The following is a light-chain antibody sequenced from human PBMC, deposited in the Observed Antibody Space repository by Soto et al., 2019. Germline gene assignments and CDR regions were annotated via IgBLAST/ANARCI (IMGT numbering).Light chain of an antibody. CDR1: QSVSSSY. CDR3: QQYDSSGT. V-gene: IGKV3-20*01. CDR2: GAS. Sequence: EIVTKQSPATLSVSPGERATLSCRASQSVSSSYLAWYQQKPGQAPRLLIYGASSRATGIPDRFSGSGSGTDFTLTISRLEPEDFAVYYCQQYDSSGTFGQGTKVDI. J-gene: IGKJ1*01.